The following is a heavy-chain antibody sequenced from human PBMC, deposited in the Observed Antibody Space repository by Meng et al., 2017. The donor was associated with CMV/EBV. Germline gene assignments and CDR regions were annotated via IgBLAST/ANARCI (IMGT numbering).Heavy chain of an antibody. V-gene: IGHV3-23*01. D-gene: IGHD3-9*01. CDR3: AKERKAYYDILTADYGMDV. J-gene: IGHJ6*02. CDR1: GFTFSSYA. CDR2: ISGSGGST. Sequence: GESLKISCAASGFTFSSYAMSWVRQAPGKGLEWVSAISGSGGSTYYADSVKGRFTISRDNSKNTLYLQMNSLRAGDTAVYYCAKERKAYYDILTADYGMDVWGQGTTVTVSS.